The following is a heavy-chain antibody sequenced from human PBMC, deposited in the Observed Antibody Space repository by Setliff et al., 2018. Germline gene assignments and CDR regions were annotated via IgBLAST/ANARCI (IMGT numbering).Heavy chain of an antibody. Sequence: SVKVSCKASGGTFSSYAISWVRQAPGQGLEWIGGIMPIFGSADYAQKFQGRVTITAAEPTTTAHMELTSLTSEDTAVYYCASWRGKGTFGGNYYYGTDVWGQGTTVTVSS. J-gene: IGHJ6*02. CDR3: ASWRGKGTFGGNYYYGTDV. CDR1: GGTFSSYA. CDR2: IMPIFGSA. V-gene: IGHV1-69*13. D-gene: IGHD3-10*01.